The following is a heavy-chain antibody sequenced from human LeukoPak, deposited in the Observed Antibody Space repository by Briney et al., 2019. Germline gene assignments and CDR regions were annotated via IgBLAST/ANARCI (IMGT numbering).Heavy chain of an antibody. D-gene: IGHD2-15*01. J-gene: IGHJ4*02. CDR2: INWNGDST. Sequence: GGSLRLSCTSSGFAFDDYGMGWVRHAPGKGLEWVSGINWNGDSTNYADSVKGRFTISRDKAKTSLFLQMNSLRVDDTALYYCVRGEVTYSLDYWGQGTLVIVSA. CDR3: VRGEVTYSLDY. CDR1: GFAFDDYG. V-gene: IGHV3-20*04.